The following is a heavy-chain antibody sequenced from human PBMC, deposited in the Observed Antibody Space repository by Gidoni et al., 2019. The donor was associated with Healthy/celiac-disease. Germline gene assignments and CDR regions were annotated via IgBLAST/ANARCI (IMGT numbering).Heavy chain of an antibody. J-gene: IGHJ4*02. CDR2: ISGSGGST. D-gene: IGHD3-3*01. V-gene: IGHV3-23*01. Sequence: EVQLLESGGGLVQPGGSLRLSCAASGFTFSSSARSWVRQAPGKGLEWVSAISGSGGSTYYADSVKGRFTISRDNSKNTLYLQMNSLRAEDTAVYYCAKDGRITIFGVVISGFDYWGQGTLVTVSS. CDR3: AKDGRITIFGVVISGFDY. CDR1: GFTFSSSA.